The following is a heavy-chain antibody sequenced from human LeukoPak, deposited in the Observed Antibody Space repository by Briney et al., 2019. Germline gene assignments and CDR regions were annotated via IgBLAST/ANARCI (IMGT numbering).Heavy chain of an antibody. J-gene: IGHJ4*02. CDR3: ARGDHYYDSSAFIDY. CDR1: GFTFNLYA. D-gene: IGHD3-22*01. Sequence: SGGSLRLSCAASGFTFNLYAMHWVRQAPGKGLEWVAVMSYDGSKKYYTDSVKGRFTISRDDSKNTLYVLINDLRSEDTAVYYCARGDHYYDSSAFIDYWGQGTLVTVSS. V-gene: IGHV3-30*04. CDR2: MSYDGSKK.